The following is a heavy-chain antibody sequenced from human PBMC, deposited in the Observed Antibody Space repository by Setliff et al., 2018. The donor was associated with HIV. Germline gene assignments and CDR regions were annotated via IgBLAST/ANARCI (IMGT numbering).Heavy chain of an antibody. V-gene: IGHV1-46*01. J-gene: IGHJ3*02. Sequence: ASVKVSCKASGYTFTSYYLHWVRQAPGQGLEWMGLINPSGGSTTYAQKFLGRVTSTRDTSTSAVYMELSSLRSEDTAVYYCARGPWIQLWSSELDAFDIWGQGTMVTVS. CDR3: ARGPWIQLWSSELDAFDI. CDR2: INPSGGST. D-gene: IGHD5-18*01. CDR1: GYTFTSYY.